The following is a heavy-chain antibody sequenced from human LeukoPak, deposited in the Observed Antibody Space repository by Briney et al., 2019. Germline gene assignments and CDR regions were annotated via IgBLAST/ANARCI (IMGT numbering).Heavy chain of an antibody. J-gene: IGHJ4*02. Sequence: ASVKVSCKASGYTFTGYYMHWVRQAPGQGLAWMGWINPNSGGTNYAQKFQGRVTMTRDTSISTAYMELSRLRSNDTAVYYCARDGLQQEYSYGLEMNYWGQGTLVTVSS. CDR3: ARDGLQQEYSYGLEMNY. V-gene: IGHV1-2*02. D-gene: IGHD5-18*01. CDR1: GYTFTGYY. CDR2: INPNSGGT.